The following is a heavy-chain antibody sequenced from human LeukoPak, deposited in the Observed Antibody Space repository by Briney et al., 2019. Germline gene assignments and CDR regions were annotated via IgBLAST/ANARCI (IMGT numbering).Heavy chain of an antibody. J-gene: IGHJ2*01. V-gene: IGHV3-7*01. Sequence: GGSLRLSCAASGFTFSSFEMNWVRQAPGKGLEWVASIKQDGSETYYVDSVKGRFTLSRDNAKNSLYLQMNSLRADDTAVYYCARDRDSRWDFDLWGRGTLVTVSS. CDR1: GFTFSSFE. CDR3: ARDRDSRWDFDL. D-gene: IGHD3-22*01. CDR2: IKQDGSET.